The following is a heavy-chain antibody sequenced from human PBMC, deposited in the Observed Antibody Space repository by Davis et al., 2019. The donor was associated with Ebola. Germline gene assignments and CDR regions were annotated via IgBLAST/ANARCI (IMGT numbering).Heavy chain of an antibody. CDR3: ARGGSMGYGMDV. CDR1: GGSISDYY. Sequence: MPSETLSLTCTVSGGSISDYYWSWIRQSPGKGLEWIGNIFYSGSSSYSGSTNYHSSLKSRIFISVDTSKNQFSLKLNSVTAADTAVYYCARGGSMGYGMDVWGQGTTVTVSS. J-gene: IGHJ6*02. CDR2: IFYSGSSSYSGST. D-gene: IGHD2-2*01. V-gene: IGHV4-59*12.